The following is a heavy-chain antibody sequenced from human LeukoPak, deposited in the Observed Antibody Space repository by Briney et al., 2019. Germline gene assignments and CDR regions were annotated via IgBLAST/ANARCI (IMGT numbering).Heavy chain of an antibody. CDR1: GFTFSSYG. Sequence: GGSLRLSCAASGFTFSSYGMHWVRQAPGKGLEWVAVIWYDGSNKYYADSVKGRFTISRDNSKNTLYLQMNSLRADDTALYYCAKQSNDFWSGYSAPPGYGMDVWGQGTTVTVSS. J-gene: IGHJ6*02. V-gene: IGHV3-33*06. CDR3: AKQSNDFWSGYSAPPGYGMDV. D-gene: IGHD3-3*01. CDR2: IWYDGSNK.